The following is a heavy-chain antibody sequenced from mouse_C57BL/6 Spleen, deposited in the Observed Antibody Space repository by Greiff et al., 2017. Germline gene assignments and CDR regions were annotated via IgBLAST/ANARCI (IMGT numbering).Heavy chain of an antibody. CDR3: ARTHYYGSSYDWYFDV. J-gene: IGHJ1*03. CDR1: GYTFTSYW. CDR2: IDPSDSET. V-gene: IGHV1-52*01. Sequence: VQLQQPGAELVRPGSSVKLSCKASGYTFTSYWMHWVKQRPIQGLEWIGNIDPSDSETHYNQKFKEKATLTVDKSSSTAYMQLSSLTSEDSAVYYCARTHYYGSSYDWYFDVWGTGTTVTVSS. D-gene: IGHD1-1*01.